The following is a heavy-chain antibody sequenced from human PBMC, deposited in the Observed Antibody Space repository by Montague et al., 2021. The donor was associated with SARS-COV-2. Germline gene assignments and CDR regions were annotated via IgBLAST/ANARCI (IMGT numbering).Heavy chain of an antibody. CDR1: GGSISSFY. V-gene: IGHV4-59*08. J-gene: IGHJ1*01. CDR2: ISDSGST. CDR3: ARHYSDTLPAVY. Sequence: SETLSLTCTVSGGSISSFYWSWFRQPPGKGLEWIGYISDSGSTNYNPSLTSRVTMSLDTSKNQFSLKLNSVTAADTAVYYCARHYSDTLPAVYWGQGTTVTVSS. D-gene: IGHD4-11*01.